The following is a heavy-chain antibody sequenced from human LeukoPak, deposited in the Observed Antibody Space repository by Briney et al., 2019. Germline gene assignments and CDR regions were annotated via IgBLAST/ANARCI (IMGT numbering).Heavy chain of an antibody. J-gene: IGHJ3*02. CDR3: ARERMGELSYDAFDR. Sequence: PGGSLRLSCAASGFTFSSYAMHWVRQAPGKGLEWVAVISYNGGNKFYADSVKGRFTISRDNSKNTLYLQMNSLRAEDTAVYYCARERMGELSYDAFDRWGQGTMVTVSS. CDR2: ISYNGGNK. V-gene: IGHV3-30-3*01. D-gene: IGHD3-16*02. CDR1: GFTFSSYA.